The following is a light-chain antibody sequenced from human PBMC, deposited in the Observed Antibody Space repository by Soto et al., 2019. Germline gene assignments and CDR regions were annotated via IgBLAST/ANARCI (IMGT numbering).Light chain of an antibody. CDR3: MQGSHWPRT. Sequence: EVVMTQSPLSLPVTLGQPASISCRSSQSLVYSDGNTYLSWFQQRPGQPPSRLIYKVSNRDSGVPDRFSGSGSGTDFTLKISRVEAEDVGVYYCMQGSHWPRTFGQGTRLEIK. CDR1: QSLVYSDGNTY. J-gene: IGKJ5*01. CDR2: KVS. V-gene: IGKV2-30*01.